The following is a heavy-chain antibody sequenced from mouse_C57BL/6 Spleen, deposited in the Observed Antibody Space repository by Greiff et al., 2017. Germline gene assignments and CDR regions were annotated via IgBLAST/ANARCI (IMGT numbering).Heavy chain of an antibody. CDR1: GFNIKDDY. J-gene: IGHJ2*01. V-gene: IGHV14-4*01. Sequence: VQLQQSGAELVRPGASVKLSCTASGFNIKDDYMHWVKQRPEQGLEWIGWIDTENGDTEYASKFQGKATITADTSSNTAYLQLSSLTSEDTAVYYCTLFYYYGSRLDYWGQGTTLTVSS. CDR2: IDTENGDT. CDR3: TLFYYYGSRLDY. D-gene: IGHD1-1*01.